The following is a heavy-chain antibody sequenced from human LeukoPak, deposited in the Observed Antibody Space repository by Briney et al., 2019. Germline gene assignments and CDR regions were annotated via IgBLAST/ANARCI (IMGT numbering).Heavy chain of an antibody. J-gene: IGHJ4*02. CDR1: GFTFSSYS. CDR3: ATSRSMDSY. Sequence: GGSLRLSCAASGFTFSSYSMNWVRQAPGKGLEWVSSISSSSSYIYYADSLKGRFTISRDNAKNTLYLQMSSLRAEDTAVYYCATSRSMDSYWGQGTLVTVSS. D-gene: IGHD2-2*03. V-gene: IGHV3-21*04. CDR2: ISSSSSYI.